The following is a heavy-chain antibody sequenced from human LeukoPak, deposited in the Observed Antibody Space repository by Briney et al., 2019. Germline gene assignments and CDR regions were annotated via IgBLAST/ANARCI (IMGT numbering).Heavy chain of an antibody. D-gene: IGHD1-26*01. J-gene: IGHJ4*02. CDR3: AKDPYSGSYFDY. V-gene: IGHV3-23*01. CDR1: GFTFSSYA. Sequence: GGSLRLSCAASGFTFSSYAMSWVRQAPGKGLELVSAISGSGGSTYYAASVKGRFTISRDNSKNTLYLQMNSLRAEDTAVYYCAKDPYSGSYFDYWGQGTLVTVSS. CDR2: ISGSGGST.